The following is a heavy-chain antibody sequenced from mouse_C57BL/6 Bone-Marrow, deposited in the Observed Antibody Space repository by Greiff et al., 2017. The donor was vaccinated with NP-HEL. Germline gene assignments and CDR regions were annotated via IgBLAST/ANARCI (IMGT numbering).Heavy chain of an antibody. D-gene: IGHD2-3*01. Sequence: VQLQQSGPELVKPGASVKISCKASGYSFTGYYMNWVKQSPEKSLEWIGEINPSTGGTTYNQKFKAKATLTVDKSSSTAYMQLKSLTSEDSAVYYCALMMVTTYLDYWGQGTTLTVSS. V-gene: IGHV1-42*01. CDR1: GYSFTGYY. J-gene: IGHJ2*01. CDR3: ALMMVTTYLDY. CDR2: INPSTGGT.